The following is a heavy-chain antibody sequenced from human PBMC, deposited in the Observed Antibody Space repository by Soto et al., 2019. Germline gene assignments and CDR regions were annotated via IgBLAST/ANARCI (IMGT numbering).Heavy chain of an antibody. Sequence: QVQLVQSGAEVKKPGASVKVSCKTSGYTFTDYGFTWVRQAPGQGLEWMGCVSTYNDHINYAQKFQGRVTMTTDTYTSTAYMELRGLRSDDTALYYCARERVHYNYFDYWGQGTLVTVSS. V-gene: IGHV1-18*01. CDR2: VSTYNDHI. D-gene: IGHD4-4*01. J-gene: IGHJ4*02. CDR3: ARERVHYNYFDY. CDR1: GYTFTDYG.